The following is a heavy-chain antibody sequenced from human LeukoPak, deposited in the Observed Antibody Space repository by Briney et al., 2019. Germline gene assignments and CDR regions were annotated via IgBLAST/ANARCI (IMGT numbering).Heavy chain of an antibody. CDR3: ASGDFDY. CDR1: GFTFNSYN. D-gene: IGHD3-10*01. J-gene: IGHJ4*02. V-gene: IGHV3-21*01. CDR2: ISSSSSYI. Sequence: GGSLRLSCAASGFTFNSYNMHWVRQAPGKGLEWVSSISSSSSYITYADSLKGRFTISRDNAKNALYLQMNSLRGEDTAVYYCASGDFDYWGQGTLVTVSS.